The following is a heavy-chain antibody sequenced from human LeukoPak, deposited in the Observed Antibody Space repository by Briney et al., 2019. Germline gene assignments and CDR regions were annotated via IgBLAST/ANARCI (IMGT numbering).Heavy chain of an antibody. D-gene: IGHD5-24*01. CDR1: GGSLSSSSYY. CDR3: VRDGYNTYFVY. V-gene: IGHV4-39*07. CDR2: INYSGTT. Sequence: SETLSLSCTVSGGSLSSSSYYWGWIGQPPGKGLEWIGSINYSGTTYYHPSLNSRATTSVDTTKNQYSLKLSSVTAADTAVYYCVRDGYNTYFVYWGEGTLFSVSS. J-gene: IGHJ4*02.